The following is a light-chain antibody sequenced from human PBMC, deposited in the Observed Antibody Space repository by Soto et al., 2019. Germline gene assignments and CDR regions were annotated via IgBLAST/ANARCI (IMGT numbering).Light chain of an antibody. J-gene: IGKJ5*01. V-gene: IGKV1-12*01. Sequence: DIQLAQSPSSVSASVGDRVTITCRASQGLAGWLGWYQQKPGTAPKLLISGASSLQNGVPSRFGGNGSGTDFSLTISSLQPDDFATYFCQQASSFPITFGHGTRLEFK. CDR1: QGLAGW. CDR2: GAS. CDR3: QQASSFPIT.